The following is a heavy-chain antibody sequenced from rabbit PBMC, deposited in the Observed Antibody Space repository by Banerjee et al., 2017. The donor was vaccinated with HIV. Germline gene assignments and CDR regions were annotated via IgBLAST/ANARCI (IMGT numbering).Heavy chain of an antibody. CDR2: ISTGDGIT. D-gene: IGHD1-1*01. CDR1: VFSFSSSYY. Sequence: ESGGGLVQPEGSLTLTCTAPVFSFSSSYYMCWVRQAPGKGLEWIGCISTGDGITYYASWVNGRFTISRSTSLNTVTLQMTSLTAADTATYFCARSASASGTYMNLWGPGTLVTVS. CDR3: ARSASASGTYMNL. V-gene: IGHV1S47*01. J-gene: IGHJ4*01.